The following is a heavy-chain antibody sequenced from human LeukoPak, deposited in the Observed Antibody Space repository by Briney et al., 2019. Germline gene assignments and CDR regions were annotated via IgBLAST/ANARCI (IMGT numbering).Heavy chain of an antibody. Sequence: PSETLSLTCTVSGGSVSSGSYYWSWIRQPPGKGLEWIGYIYYSGSTNYNPSLKSRVTISVDTSKNQFSLKLSSVIAADTAVYYCATALAVTRDFEYWGQGNLVTVSS. V-gene: IGHV4-61*01. D-gene: IGHD4-17*01. CDR2: IYYSGST. J-gene: IGHJ4*02. CDR1: GGSVSSGSYY. CDR3: ATALAVTRDFEY.